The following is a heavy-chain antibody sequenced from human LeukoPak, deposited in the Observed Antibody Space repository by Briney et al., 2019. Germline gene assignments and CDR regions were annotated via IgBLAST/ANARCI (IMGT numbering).Heavy chain of an antibody. V-gene: IGHV3-74*01. Sequence: PGGSLRLSCAASGFTFSSYWMHWVHQAPGKGLVWVSRTNSDGSSTSYADSVKGRFTISRDNAKNTLYLQMNSLRAEDTAVYYCARPHYYDSSGYYPYYYYYGMDVWGQGTTVTVSS. CDR3: ARPHYYDSSGYYPYYYYYGMDV. D-gene: IGHD3-22*01. CDR1: GFTFSSYW. CDR2: TNSDGSST. J-gene: IGHJ6*02.